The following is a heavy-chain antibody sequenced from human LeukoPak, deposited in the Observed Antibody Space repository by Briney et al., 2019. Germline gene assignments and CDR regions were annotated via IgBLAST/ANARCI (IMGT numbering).Heavy chain of an antibody. J-gene: IGHJ6*03. CDR3: ARVSKQLWPPNSYYYYYMDV. V-gene: IGHV3-21*01. CDR1: GFTFSSYS. CDR2: ISSSSSYI. Sequence: GGSLRLSCAASGFTFSSYSMNWVRQAPGKGLEWVSSISSSSSYIYYADSVKGRFTISRDNAKNSLYLQMNSLRAEDTAVYYCARVSKQLWPPNSYYYYYMDVWGKGTTVTISS. D-gene: IGHD5-18*01.